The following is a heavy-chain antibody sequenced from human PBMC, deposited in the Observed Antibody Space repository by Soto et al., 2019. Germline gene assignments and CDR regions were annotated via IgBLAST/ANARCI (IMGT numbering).Heavy chain of an antibody. J-gene: IGHJ6*02. CDR3: ARDSNWTDVNYYYGMDV. D-gene: IGHD1-1*01. Sequence: QVQLVQSGAEVKKPGASVKVSCKASGYTFTSYGISWVRQAPGQGLEWMGWISAYNGNTNYAQRLQGRVTMTTDTSTSTAYMELRSLRSDDTAVYYWARDSNWTDVNYYYGMDVWGQGTTVTVSS. CDR2: ISAYNGNT. V-gene: IGHV1-18*01. CDR1: GYTFTSYG.